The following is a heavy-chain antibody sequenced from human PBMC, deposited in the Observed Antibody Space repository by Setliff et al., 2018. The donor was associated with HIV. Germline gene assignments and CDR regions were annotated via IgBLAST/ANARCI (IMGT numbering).Heavy chain of an antibody. CDR3: ARGHPIVPTGLVSFYFDH. V-gene: IGHV4-34*01. CDR2: IDHSGST. J-gene: IGHJ4*02. Sequence: SETLSLTCAVYGGSFSGYHWSWIRQSPGKGLEWIGEIDHSGSTDDNPSLKSRVTISVDTSKNQFSLKLSSVSAADTAVYYCARGHPIVPTGLVSFYFDHWGQGTVVTVS. CDR1: GGSFSGYH. D-gene: IGHD2-2*01.